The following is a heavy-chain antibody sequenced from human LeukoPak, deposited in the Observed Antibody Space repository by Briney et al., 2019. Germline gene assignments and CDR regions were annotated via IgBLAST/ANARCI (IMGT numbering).Heavy chain of an antibody. Sequence: PSETLSLTCDVSGGSISSYYWSWIRQPPGKGLEWIGHIYYSRSTNYNPSLKSRVTISLGTSKNQFSLKLSSVTAADTALYYCARVSDVRYSSSWYPTGGYFDYWGQGTLVTVSS. CDR3: ARVSDVRYSSSWYPTGGYFDY. J-gene: IGHJ4*02. CDR1: GGSISSYY. V-gene: IGHV4-59*01. CDR2: IYYSRST. D-gene: IGHD6-13*01.